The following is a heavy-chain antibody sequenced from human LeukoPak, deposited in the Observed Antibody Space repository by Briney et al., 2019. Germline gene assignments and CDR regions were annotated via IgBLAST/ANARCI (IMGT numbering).Heavy chain of an antibody. CDR2: ISYDGSNK. CDR1: GFTFSSYA. Sequence: PGGSLRLSCAASGFTFSSYAMHWVRQAPGKGLEWVAVISYDGSNKYYADSVKGRFTISRDNSKNTLYLQMNSLRAEDTAVYYCARGTAMVFPYYFDYWGQGILVTVSS. D-gene: IGHD5-18*01. CDR3: ARGTAMVFPYYFDY. V-gene: IGHV3-30*04. J-gene: IGHJ4*02.